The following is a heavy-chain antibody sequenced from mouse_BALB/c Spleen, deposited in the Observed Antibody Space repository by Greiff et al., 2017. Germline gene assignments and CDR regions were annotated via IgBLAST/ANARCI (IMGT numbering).Heavy chain of an antibody. CDR3: ARAYGNHYAMDY. CDR2: ISSGGSYT. CDR1: GFTFSSYG. Sequence: EVQRVESGGGLVQPGGSLKLSCAASGFTFSSYGMSWVRQTPDKRLEWVATISSGGSYTYYPDSVKGRFTISRDNAKNTLYLQMSSLKSEDTAMYYCARAYGNHYAMDYWGQGTSVTVSS. D-gene: IGHD2-10*02. J-gene: IGHJ4*01. V-gene: IGHV5-6*01.